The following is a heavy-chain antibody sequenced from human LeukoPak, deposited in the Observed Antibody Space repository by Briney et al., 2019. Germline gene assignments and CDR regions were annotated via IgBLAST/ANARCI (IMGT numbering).Heavy chain of an antibody. D-gene: IGHD2-2*01. J-gene: IGHJ5*02. CDR2: INGYMT. CDR3: AKEVPQSSSSSGGSCAFDP. V-gene: IGHV3-23*01. Sequence: GGSLRLSCAASGFTFSKSAFIWVRQAPGNGLEWVSAINGYMTYYGDSVKGRFTISRDNSVNTVYLQMDSLRVEDTAVYYCAKEVPQSSSSSGGSCAFDPWGQGTLVTVSS. CDR1: GFTFSKSA.